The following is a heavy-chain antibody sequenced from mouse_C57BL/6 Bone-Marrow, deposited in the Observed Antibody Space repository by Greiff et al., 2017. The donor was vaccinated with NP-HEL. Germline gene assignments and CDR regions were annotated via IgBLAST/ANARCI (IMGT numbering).Heavy chain of an antibody. Sequence: EVKLMESGEGLVKPGGSLKLSCAASGFTFSSYAMSWVRQTPEKRLEWVAYISSGGDYIYYADTLKGRFTISRDNARNTLYLQMSSLKSEDTAMYYCTREDYGSSYLYWYFDVWGTGTTVTVSS. CDR2: ISSGGDYI. V-gene: IGHV5-9-1*02. D-gene: IGHD1-1*01. CDR1: GFTFSSYA. J-gene: IGHJ1*03. CDR3: TREDYGSSYLYWYFDV.